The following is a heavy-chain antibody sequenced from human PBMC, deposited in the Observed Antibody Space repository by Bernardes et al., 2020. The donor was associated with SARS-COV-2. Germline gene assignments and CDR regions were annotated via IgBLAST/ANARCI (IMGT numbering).Heavy chain of an antibody. CDR3: ASLLTGYCSSTSCYNSPPR. Sequence: SETLSLTCTVSGGSISSSSYYWGWIRQPPGKGLEWIGSIYYSGSTYYNPSLKSRVTIYVDTSKNQFSLKLSSVTAADTAVYYCASLLTGYCSSTSCYNSPPRWGQGTLVTVSS. J-gene: IGHJ4*02. D-gene: IGHD2-2*02. CDR2: IYYSGST. CDR1: GGSISSSSYY. V-gene: IGHV4-39*01.